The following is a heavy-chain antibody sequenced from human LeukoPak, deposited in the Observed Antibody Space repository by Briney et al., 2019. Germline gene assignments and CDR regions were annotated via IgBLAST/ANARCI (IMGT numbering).Heavy chain of an antibody. V-gene: IGHV3-23*01. D-gene: IGHD3-10*01. J-gene: IGHJ5*02. CDR3: AKDPLRGVRDWLDP. CDR2: ISDSGGST. CDR1: GLTFSNYA. Sequence: GGSLRLSCAASGLTFSNYAMSWVGQAPGKGVEGGSGISDSGGSTHYADSVEGRFTISRDNSKNTLYLQMNSLRAEDTAVYYCAKDPLRGVRDWLDPWGQGTLVTVSS.